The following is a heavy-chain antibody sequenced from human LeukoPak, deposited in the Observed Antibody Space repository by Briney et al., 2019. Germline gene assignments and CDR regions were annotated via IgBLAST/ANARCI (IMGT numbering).Heavy chain of an antibody. V-gene: IGHV3-74*01. Sequence: QPGRSLRLSCAATEFTISSYWMHWVRQVPGKGLVWVSRISSDGSSTSYADSVKGRFTISRDNAKNTLYLQMNSLRAEDTAVYYCARDLTMVRGLRSRGVDFWGQGTLVTVSS. D-gene: IGHD3-10*01. CDR1: EFTISSYW. J-gene: IGHJ4*02. CDR2: ISSDGSST. CDR3: ARDLTMVRGLRSRGVDF.